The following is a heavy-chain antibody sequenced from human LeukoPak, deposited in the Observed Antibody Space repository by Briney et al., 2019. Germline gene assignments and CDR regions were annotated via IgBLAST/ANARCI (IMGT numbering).Heavy chain of an antibody. CDR3: ARASTYSSSWPNWFDP. CDR1: GFTLTSFW. CDR2: INSDGSKT. J-gene: IGHJ5*02. V-gene: IGHV3-74*01. D-gene: IGHD6-13*01. Sequence: GGSLRLSCAASGFTLTSFWMYWVRQAPGKGLVWVSRINSDGSKTHYAEAVKGRFTISRDNAKNTLYLQMNSLRAEDTAVYYCARASTYSSSWPNWFDPWGQGTLVTVSS.